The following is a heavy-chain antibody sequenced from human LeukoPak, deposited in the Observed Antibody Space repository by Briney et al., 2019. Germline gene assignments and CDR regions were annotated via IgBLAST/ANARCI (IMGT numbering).Heavy chain of an antibody. V-gene: IGHV4-30-2*01. D-gene: IGHD6-13*01. CDR2: INHSGST. Sequence: ASQTLSLTCAVSGGSISSGGYYWSWIRQPPGKGLEWIGEINHSGSTNYNPSLKSRVTISVDTSKNQFSLKLSSVTAADTAVYYCARGSPAGSSFYYWGQGTLVTVSS. CDR1: GGSISSGGYY. CDR3: ARGSPAGSSFYY. J-gene: IGHJ4*02.